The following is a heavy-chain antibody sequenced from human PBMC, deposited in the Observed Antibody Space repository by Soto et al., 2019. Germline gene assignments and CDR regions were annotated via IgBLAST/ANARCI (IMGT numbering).Heavy chain of an antibody. V-gene: IGHV3-21*01. CDR3: ARDASSLDYYYYGMDV. D-gene: IGHD6-13*01. CDR2: ISSSSSYI. Sequence: GGSLRLSCAASGFTFSSYSMNWVRQAPGKGLEWVSSISSSSSYIYYADSVKGRFTISRDNAKNSLYLQMNSLRAEDTAVYYCARDASSLDYYYYGMDVWGQGTTVTVS. CDR1: GFTFSSYS. J-gene: IGHJ6*02.